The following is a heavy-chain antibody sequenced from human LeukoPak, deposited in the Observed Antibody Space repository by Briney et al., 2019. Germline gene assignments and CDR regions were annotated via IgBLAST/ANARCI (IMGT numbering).Heavy chain of an antibody. J-gene: IGHJ4*02. CDR2: IRYDGSNK. D-gene: IGHD1-26*01. CDR3: AKGRAYSASSLPWDY. Sequence: GGSLRLSCAASGFTFSSYGMHWVRQAPGKGLEGVAFIRYDGSNKYYADSVKGRFTIYRENSKNTLYLQENSGRAEDKGVYLCAKGRAYSASSLPWDYWVQGTLVTVSS. V-gene: IGHV3-30*02. CDR1: GFTFSSYG.